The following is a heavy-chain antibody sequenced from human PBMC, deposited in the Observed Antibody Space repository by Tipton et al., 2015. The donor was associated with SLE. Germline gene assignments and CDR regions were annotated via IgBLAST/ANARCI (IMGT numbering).Heavy chain of an antibody. V-gene: IGHV4-39*07. CDR3: ARTEQGTGSYYRLVFEI. CDR2: IHYSGST. CDR1: GGSISSYY. Sequence: GLVKPSETLPLTCTVSGGSISSYYWGWIRQPPGKGLEWIGSIHYSGSTYDNPSFKSRVTISVDTSKNQFSLKLSSVTAADTAVYYCARTEQGTGSYYRLVFEIWGQGTLVTVSS. J-gene: IGHJ4*02. D-gene: IGHD3-10*01.